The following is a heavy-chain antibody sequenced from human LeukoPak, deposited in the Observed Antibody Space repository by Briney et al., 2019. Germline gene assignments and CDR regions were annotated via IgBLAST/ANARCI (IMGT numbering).Heavy chain of an antibody. CDR2: MSSSGSMI. CDR1: GFSFSNYE. Sequence: RGGSLRLSWAAAGFSFSNYEVNWVRQAPGKGLGWVGYMSSSGSMIYYSDSVKGRLTLSRHTAKNSLYLQMTSLRAADPALYYCARGFSSFDYWGQGTLVTVYS. CDR3: ARGFSSFDY. J-gene: IGHJ4*02. D-gene: IGHD3-10*01. V-gene: IGHV3-48*03.